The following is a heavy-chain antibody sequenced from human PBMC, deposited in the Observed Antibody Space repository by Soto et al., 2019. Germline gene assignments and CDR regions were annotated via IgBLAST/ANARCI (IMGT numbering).Heavy chain of an antibody. CDR1: GFTFSSNW. CDR3: ARGRIAVAGTGYYFNY. J-gene: IGHJ4*02. CDR2: INTVGSGT. V-gene: IGHV3-74*01. Sequence: GGSLRLSCAASGFTFSSNWMHWVRQAPGKGLVWVSRINTVGSGTTYADSVKGRFTISRDNTKNTLYLQMNSLRADDTAVYYCARGRIAVAGTGYYFNYWGQGT. D-gene: IGHD6-19*01.